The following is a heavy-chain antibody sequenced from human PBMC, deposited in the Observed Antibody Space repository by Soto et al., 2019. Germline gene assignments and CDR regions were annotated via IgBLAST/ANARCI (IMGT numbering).Heavy chain of an antibody. CDR1: GFTFSNYW. Sequence: PGGSLRLSCAAYGFTFSNYWMTWVRQAPGKGLEWVSAISGSGGSTYYADSVKGRFTISRDNSKNTLYLQMNSLRAEDTAVYYCAKGYNVDYWGQGTLVTVSS. D-gene: IGHD1-20*01. V-gene: IGHV3-23*01. CDR3: AKGYNVDY. J-gene: IGHJ4*02. CDR2: ISGSGGST.